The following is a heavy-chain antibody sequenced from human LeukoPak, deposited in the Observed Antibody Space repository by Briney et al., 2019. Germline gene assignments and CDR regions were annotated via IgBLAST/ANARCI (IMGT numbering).Heavy chain of an antibody. CDR2: INSDGSST. CDR3: GTDMVKGY. Sequence: PGGSLRLSCAVSGFTFSSYWMHWVRQAPGKGLVWVSRINSDGSSTNYADSVKGRFTISRDSAKNTLYLQMNSLRAEDAAVYYCGTDMVKGYWGQGTLVTVAS. J-gene: IGHJ4*02. D-gene: IGHD2-21*01. CDR1: GFTFSSYW. V-gene: IGHV3-74*01.